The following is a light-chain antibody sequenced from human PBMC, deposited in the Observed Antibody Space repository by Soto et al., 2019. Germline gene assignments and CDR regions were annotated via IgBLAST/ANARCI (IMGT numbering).Light chain of an antibody. CDR2: GNS. J-gene: IGLJ1*01. CDR3: QSYDSSLRADV. Sequence: QSVLTQPPSVSGAPGQRVTISCTGSSSNIGAGYDVHWYQQLPGTAPKLLIYGNSNRPSGVPDRFSGSKSGTSASLAITGLHAEDEADYYCQSYDSSLRADVFGTGTKVTVL. V-gene: IGLV1-40*01. CDR1: SSNIGAGYD.